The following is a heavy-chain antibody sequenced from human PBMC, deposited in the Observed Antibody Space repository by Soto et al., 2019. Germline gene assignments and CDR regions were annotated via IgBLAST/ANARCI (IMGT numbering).Heavy chain of an antibody. CDR2: IWNDRSTG. Sequence: GGSLRLSCAASGFTFSAYGMHWVRLAPGKGLEWVAFIWNDRSTGNLADAVKGRFTISRNNSNNTLYLQMNSLRAEDTAVYYCARDFKTWEGAPTHFDDWGLGT. J-gene: IGHJ4*02. CDR1: GFTFSAYG. D-gene: IGHD1-26*01. CDR3: ARDFKTWEGAPTHFDD. V-gene: IGHV3-33*01.